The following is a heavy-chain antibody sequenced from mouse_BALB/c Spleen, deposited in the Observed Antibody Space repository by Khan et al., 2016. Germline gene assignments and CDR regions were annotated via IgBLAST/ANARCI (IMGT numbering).Heavy chain of an antibody. CDR3: ARWRNWYFPV. CDR2: IFPGTGTT. Sequence: QVRLQQSGAELVKPGASVKLSCKTSGYTFTSYWIQWVKQRPGQGLGWIGEIFPGTGTTYYNEKFKGKATLTIDTSSSTAYMQLSSLTSEDSAAYFCARWRNWYFPVWTAWTTFTVSS. CDR1: GYTFTSYW. V-gene: IGHV1S132*01. J-gene: IGHJ1*01.